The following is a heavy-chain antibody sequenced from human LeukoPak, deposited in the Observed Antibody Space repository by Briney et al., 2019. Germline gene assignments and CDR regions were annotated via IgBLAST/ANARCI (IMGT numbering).Heavy chain of an antibody. CDR1: GVSSISIDYY. CDR2: IYHTGTT. CDR3: ARRVSGVSWYFDL. D-gene: IGHD5/OR15-5a*01. Sequence: SETLSLTCTVSGVSSISIDYYWDWIRQPPGKGPEWIGAIYHTGTTYYNPSLKSRVTISVDTSKNQFSLKLSSVAATDTAVFYCARRVSGVSWYFDLWGRGTLVTVSS. V-gene: IGHV4-39*01. J-gene: IGHJ2*01.